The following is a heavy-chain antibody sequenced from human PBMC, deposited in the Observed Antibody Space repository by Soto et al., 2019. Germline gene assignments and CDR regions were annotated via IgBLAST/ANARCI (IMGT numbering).Heavy chain of an antibody. V-gene: IGHV3-30*03. D-gene: IGHD6-13*01. CDR1: GFTFSSYG. Sequence: QVQLVESGGGVVQPGRSLRLSCAASGFTFSSYGMHWVRQAPGKGLEWVAVISYDGSNKYYADSVKGRFTISRDNSKNTLYLQMNSLRAEDTAVYYCLGSSSRDYYYYGMDVWGQGTTVTVSS. CDR3: LGSSSRDYYYYGMDV. CDR2: ISYDGSNK. J-gene: IGHJ6*02.